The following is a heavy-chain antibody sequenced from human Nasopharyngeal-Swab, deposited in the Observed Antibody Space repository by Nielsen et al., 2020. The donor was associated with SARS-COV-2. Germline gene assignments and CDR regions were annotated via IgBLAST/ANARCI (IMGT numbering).Heavy chain of an antibody. V-gene: IGHV3-33*06. CDR3: VKDYPELVGSSSIFDY. CDR1: GFTFSSYG. D-gene: IGHD3-10*01. J-gene: IGHJ4*02. CDR2: IWYDGSNK. Sequence: GESLKISCAASGFTFSSYGMHWVRQAPGKGLEWVAVIWYDGSNKYYADSVKGRFTISRDNSKNTLYLQMNSLRAEDMAIYYCVKDYPELVGSSSIFDYWGQGIQVTVSS.